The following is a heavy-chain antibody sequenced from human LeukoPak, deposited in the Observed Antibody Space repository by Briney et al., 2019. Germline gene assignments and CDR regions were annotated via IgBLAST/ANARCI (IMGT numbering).Heavy chain of an antibody. CDR2: INSDGSRT. CDR3: ASELYGDQAY. J-gene: IGHJ4*02. CDR1: GFTFSSYW. V-gene: IGHV3-74*01. D-gene: IGHD4-17*01. Sequence: GGSLRLSCAASGFTFSSYWMHWVRQAPGKGLMWVSRINSDGSRTTYADSVRGRFTISRDNAKSTLYLQMNGLRAEDTAVYYCASELYGDQAYWGQGTLVTVSS.